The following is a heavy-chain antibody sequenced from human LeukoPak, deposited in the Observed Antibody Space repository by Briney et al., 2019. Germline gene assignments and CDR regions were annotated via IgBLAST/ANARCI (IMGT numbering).Heavy chain of an antibody. CDR3: ARGVSHCSSTSCRPQRYYYYYYMDV. CDR1: GGSISSYY. Sequence: PSETLSLTCTVSGGSISSYYWSWIRQPPGKGLEWIGYIYYSGSTNYNPSLKSRVTISVDTSKNQFSLKLSSVTAADTAVYYCARGVSHCSSTSCRPQRYYYYYYMDVWGKGTTVTISS. V-gene: IGHV4-59*01. J-gene: IGHJ6*03. D-gene: IGHD2-2*01. CDR2: IYYSGST.